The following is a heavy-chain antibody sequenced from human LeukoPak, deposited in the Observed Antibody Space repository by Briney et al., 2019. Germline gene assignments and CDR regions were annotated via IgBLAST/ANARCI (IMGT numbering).Heavy chain of an antibody. Sequence: GGSLRLSCAASEFSVGSNYMTWVRQAPGKGLEWVSLIYSGGSTYYADSVKGRFTISRDNSKNTLYLQMNSLRAEDTAVYYCAGDPYGSGKADYWGQGTLVTVSS. D-gene: IGHD3-10*01. CDR1: EFSVGSNY. CDR3: AGDPYGSGKADY. CDR2: IYSGGST. V-gene: IGHV3-66*01. J-gene: IGHJ4*02.